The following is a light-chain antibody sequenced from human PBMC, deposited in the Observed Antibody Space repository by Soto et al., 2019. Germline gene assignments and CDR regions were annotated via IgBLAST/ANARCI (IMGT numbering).Light chain of an antibody. CDR2: WAS. Sequence: DIVMTNPPASLAGSLGERATINGKSTKNVLSKSNNENYLAWYQQKPGQPPKLLIYWASTRKPGVPDRFSGSGSGSDFTLTISSLQAEDVAVYYCQQYYNTPPYTFGQGTKLEI. CDR3: QQYYNTPPYT. J-gene: IGKJ2*01. CDR1: KNVLSKSNNENY. V-gene: IGKV4-1*01.